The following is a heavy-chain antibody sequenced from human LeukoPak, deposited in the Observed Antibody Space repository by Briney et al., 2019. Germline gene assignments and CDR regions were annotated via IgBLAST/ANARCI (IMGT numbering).Heavy chain of an antibody. CDR1: GYSISSGYF. D-gene: IGHD3-3*01. J-gene: IGHJ4*02. V-gene: IGHV4-38-2*02. CDR2: MFHSGST. Sequence: SETLSLTCTVSGYSISSGYFWGWIRQPPGKGLEWIGSMFHSGSTYYNPSLKGRTTISADTSKNQFSLKLSSVTAADTAVYYCARAGMTVFAVLTIPYNYLDYWGQGTLVTVSS. CDR3: ARAGMTVFAVLTIPYNYLDY.